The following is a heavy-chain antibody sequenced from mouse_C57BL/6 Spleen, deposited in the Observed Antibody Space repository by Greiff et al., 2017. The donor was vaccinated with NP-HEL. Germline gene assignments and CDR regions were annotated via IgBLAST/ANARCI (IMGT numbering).Heavy chain of an antibody. CDR2: INPNNGGT. D-gene: IGHD2-2*01. Sequence: VQLKQSGPELVKPGASVKMSCKASGYTFTDYNMHWVKQSHGKSLEWIGYINPNNGGTSYNQKFKGKATLTVNKSSSTAYMELRSLTSEDSAVYYCARGATMVPRAMDYWGQGTSVTVSS. V-gene: IGHV1-22*01. CDR3: ARGATMVPRAMDY. CDR1: GYTFTDYN. J-gene: IGHJ4*01.